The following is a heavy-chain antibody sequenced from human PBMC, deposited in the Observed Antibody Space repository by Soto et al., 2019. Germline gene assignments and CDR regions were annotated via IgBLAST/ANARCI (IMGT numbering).Heavy chain of an antibody. V-gene: IGHV3-9*01. CDR3: VKDMAGYPDALDI. Sequence: EVQLVESGGGLVQPGRSLRLSCAASGFTFDDYAMHWVRQPPGKGLEWVSGISWNSHTIKYADSVQGRFNISRDNAKNSLYLRMSNLRHEDTALYFCVKDMAGYPDALDIWGQGTLVTVSS. CDR1: GFTFDDYA. J-gene: IGHJ3*02. D-gene: IGHD3-9*01. CDR2: ISWNSHTI.